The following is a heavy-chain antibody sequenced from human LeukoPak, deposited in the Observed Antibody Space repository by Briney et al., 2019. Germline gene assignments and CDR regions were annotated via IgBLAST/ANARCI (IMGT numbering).Heavy chain of an antibody. CDR3: ARHYYDSSGYYFDY. D-gene: IGHD3-22*01. Sequence: KTGGSLSLSCAASGFTFSSYSMNWVRQAPGKGLEWVSSISSSSSYIYYADSVKGRFTISRDNAKNSLYLQMNSLRAEDTAVYYCARHYYDSSGYYFDYWGQGTLVTVSS. V-gene: IGHV3-21*01. J-gene: IGHJ4*02. CDR2: ISSSSSYI. CDR1: GFTFSSYS.